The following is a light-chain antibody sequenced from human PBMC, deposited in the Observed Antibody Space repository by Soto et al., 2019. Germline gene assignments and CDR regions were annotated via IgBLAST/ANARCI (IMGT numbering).Light chain of an antibody. Sequence: EKVMTQSPATLSMSPGERATLSCRASQSVSSFLAWYQQKPGQAPRLLIYGASTRATGIPARFSGSGSGTEFTRTISSLQSEDFAVYYCQQYSNWPSWTFGQGNKVEVK. V-gene: IGKV3-15*01. CDR2: GAS. CDR1: QSVSSF. J-gene: IGKJ1*01. CDR3: QQYSNWPSWT.